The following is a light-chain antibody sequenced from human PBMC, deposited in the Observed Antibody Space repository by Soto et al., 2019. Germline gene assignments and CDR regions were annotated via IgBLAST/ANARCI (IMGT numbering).Light chain of an antibody. CDR1: QSINTF. Sequence: DIQMTQSPSSLSTSVGDRVTITCRASQSINTFLNWYQQKPGKAPKLLMYAASNLQSGVPSRFSGSGSGTDFTLTITTLQPEDFATYYCQHYNSYSRTFGQGTKVEIK. J-gene: IGKJ1*01. V-gene: IGKV1-39*01. CDR2: AAS. CDR3: QHYNSYSRT.